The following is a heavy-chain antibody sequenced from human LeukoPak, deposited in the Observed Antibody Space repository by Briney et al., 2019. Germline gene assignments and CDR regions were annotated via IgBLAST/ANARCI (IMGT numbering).Heavy chain of an antibody. CDR2: INHSGST. D-gene: IGHD2-15*01. V-gene: IGHV4-34*01. CDR1: GGSFSGYY. J-gene: IGHJ4*02. CDR3: ARWHCSGGSCYFDY. Sequence: SETLSLTCAVYGGSFSGYYWSWIRQPPGKGLEWIGEINHSGSTNYNPSLKSRVTISVDTSKNQFSLKLSSVTAADTAVYYCARWHCSGGSCYFDYWGQGTLVTVSS.